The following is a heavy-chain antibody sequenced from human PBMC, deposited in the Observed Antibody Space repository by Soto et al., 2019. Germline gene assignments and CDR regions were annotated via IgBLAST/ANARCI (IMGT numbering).Heavy chain of an antibody. Sequence: GGSLRLSCAASGFTFSNAWMNWVRQAPGKGLEWVGRIKSKTDGGTTDYAAPVKGRFTISRDDSKNTPYLQMNSLKTEDTAVYYCTTMAEGIQLWLYYYYYGMDVWGQGTTVTVSS. CDR2: IKSKTDGGTT. V-gene: IGHV3-15*07. CDR1: GFTFSNAW. D-gene: IGHD5-18*01. CDR3: TTMAEGIQLWLYYYYYGMDV. J-gene: IGHJ6*02.